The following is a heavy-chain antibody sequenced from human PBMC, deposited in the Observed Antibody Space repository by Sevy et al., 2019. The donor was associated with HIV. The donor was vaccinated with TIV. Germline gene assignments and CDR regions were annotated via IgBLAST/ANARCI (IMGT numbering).Heavy chain of an antibody. V-gene: IGHV1-18*01. CDR3: ARLEASGSGWYGNGMDV. D-gene: IGHD6-19*01. CDR1: GYPFSTYA. Sequence: ASVKVPCKASGYPFSTYAISWVRQAPGQGLECMGWISAYNGHTNYAQSLQDRVTMTTDTSTSTAYMELRSLRSDDTAVYYCARLEASGSGWYGNGMDVWGQGTTVTVSS. CDR2: ISAYNGHT. J-gene: IGHJ6*02.